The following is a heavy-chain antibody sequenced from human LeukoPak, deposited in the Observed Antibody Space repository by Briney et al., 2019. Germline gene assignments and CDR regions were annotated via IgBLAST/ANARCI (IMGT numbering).Heavy chain of an antibody. CDR1: GFAFSSYA. J-gene: IGHJ4*02. Sequence: GGSLRLSCAASGFAFSSYAMSWVRQAPGKGLELVSAISGSGGSTYYADSVKGRFTISRDNSKNTLYLQMNSLRAEDTAVYYCAKGAVITMVRGVISAHFDYWGQGTLVTVSS. D-gene: IGHD3-10*01. CDR3: AKGAVITMVRGVISAHFDY. V-gene: IGHV3-23*01. CDR2: ISGSGGST.